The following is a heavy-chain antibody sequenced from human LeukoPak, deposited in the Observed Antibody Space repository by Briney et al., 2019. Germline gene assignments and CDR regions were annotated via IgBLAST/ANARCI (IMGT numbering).Heavy chain of an antibody. V-gene: IGHV4-59*01. CDR3: ARSSESYDSSGYYSYYFDY. CDR1: GGSISSYY. CDR2: IYYSGST. Sequence: SETLSLTCTVSGGSISSYYWSWIRQPPGKGLEWIGYIYYSGSTNYNPSLKSRVTISVDTSKNQFSLKLSSVTAADTAVYYCARSSESYDSSGYYSYYFDYWGQGTLVTVSS. D-gene: IGHD3-22*01. J-gene: IGHJ4*02.